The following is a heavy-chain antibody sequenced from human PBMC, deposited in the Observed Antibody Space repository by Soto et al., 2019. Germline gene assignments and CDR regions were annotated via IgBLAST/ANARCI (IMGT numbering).Heavy chain of an antibody. D-gene: IGHD1-26*01. CDR2: ILHTGSS. J-gene: IGHJ4*02. CDR1: GDSFSSANW. V-gene: IGHV4-4*02. CDR3: ARSPRRVGGKWYFDY. Sequence: QVQLQESGPGLVKPSGTLSLTCAVSGDSFSSANWWTWVRHPPGKGLEWIGDILHTGSSNLGPSHQSRVTITVDTSKNQFSLTLTSVTATHTAVYYCARSPRRVGGKWYFDYWGQGALVTVSA.